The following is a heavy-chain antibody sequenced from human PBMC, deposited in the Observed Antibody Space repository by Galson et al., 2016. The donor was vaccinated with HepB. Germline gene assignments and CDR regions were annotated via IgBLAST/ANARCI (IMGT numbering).Heavy chain of an antibody. Sequence: SLRLSCAASGFTFSSYVMHWVRQAPGKGLEWVAVISYDGSKKYYADSVKGRFTISRDNSKNTLYLQMNSLRAEDTAVYYCATDRVYASSWWGEIDYWGQGTLLTGSS. CDR1: GFTFSSYV. CDR2: ISYDGSKK. J-gene: IGHJ4*02. CDR3: ATDRVYASSWWGEIDY. D-gene: IGHD6-13*01. V-gene: IGHV3-30-3*01.